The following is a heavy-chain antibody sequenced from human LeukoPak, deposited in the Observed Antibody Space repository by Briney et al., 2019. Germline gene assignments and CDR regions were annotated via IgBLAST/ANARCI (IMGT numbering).Heavy chain of an antibody. D-gene: IGHD3-22*01. Sequence: SVKVSCTASGGTFSSYAISWVRQAPGQGLEWMGGIIPIFGTANYAQKFQGRVTITADESTSTAYMELSSLRSEDTAVYYCAGGYYDSSGYLYWGQGTLVTVSS. CDR2: IIPIFGTA. V-gene: IGHV1-69*13. CDR3: AGGYYDSSGYLY. J-gene: IGHJ4*02. CDR1: GGTFSSYA.